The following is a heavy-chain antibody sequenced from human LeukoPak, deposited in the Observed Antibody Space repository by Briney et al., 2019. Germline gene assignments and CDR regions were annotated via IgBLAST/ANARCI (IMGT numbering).Heavy chain of an antibody. D-gene: IGHD1-26*01. CDR1: GFTFSSYS. J-gene: IGHJ3*02. CDR2: IKQDGSEK. CDR3: ARDKEGVYSGSSNDAFDI. Sequence: GGSLRLSCAASGFTFSSYSMSWVRQAPGKGLEWVANIKQDGSEKYYVDSVKGRFTISRDNAKNSLYLQMNSLRAEDTAVYYCARDKEGVYSGSSNDAFDIWGQGTMVTVSS. V-gene: IGHV3-7*01.